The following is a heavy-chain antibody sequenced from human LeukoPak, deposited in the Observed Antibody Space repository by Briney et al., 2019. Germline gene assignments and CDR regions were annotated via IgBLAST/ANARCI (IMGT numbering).Heavy chain of an antibody. CDR2: IYPGDSDT. CDR3: ARFIAAADTTPQFWYFDL. CDR1: GYSFTSYW. V-gene: IGHV5-51*01. J-gene: IGHJ2*01. D-gene: IGHD6-13*01. Sequence: GESLKISCKGSGYSFTSYWIGWVRQMPGKGLEWMGIIYPGDSDTRYSPSFQGQVTISADKSISTAYLQWSSLKASDTAMYYCARFIAAADTTPQFWYFDLWGRGTLVTVSS.